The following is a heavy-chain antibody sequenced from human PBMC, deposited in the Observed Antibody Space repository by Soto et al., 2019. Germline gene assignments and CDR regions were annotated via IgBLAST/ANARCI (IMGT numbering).Heavy chain of an antibody. Sequence: SVKVSCNASGVTFSSDAIRWVRQAPGQGLEWRGGIIPIFGTANYAQKFQGRVTITADESTSTAYMELSSLRSEDTAVYYCATRRGDGYNAPFDYWGQGTRVTVSS. CDR1: GVTFSSDA. D-gene: IGHD5-12*01. V-gene: IGHV1-69*13. J-gene: IGHJ4*02. CDR2: IIPIFGTA. CDR3: ATRRGDGYNAPFDY.